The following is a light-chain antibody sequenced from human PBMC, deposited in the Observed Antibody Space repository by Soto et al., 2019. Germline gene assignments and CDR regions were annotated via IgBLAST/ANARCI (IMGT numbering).Light chain of an antibody. CDR1: SSDVGGYDY. CDR3: SSYTGSSTVV. Sequence: QYALTQPASMSGSPGQSITISCTGTSSDVGGYDYVSWYQQLPGKAPKLLIYDVNNRPSGVSHRFSGSKSGNTASLTISGLQAEDEADYYCSSYTGSSTVVFGSGTKVTVL. J-gene: IGLJ1*01. CDR2: DVN. V-gene: IGLV2-14*01.